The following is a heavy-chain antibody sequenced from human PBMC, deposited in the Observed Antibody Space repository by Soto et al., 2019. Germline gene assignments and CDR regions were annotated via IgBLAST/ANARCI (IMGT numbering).Heavy chain of an antibody. J-gene: IGHJ4*02. CDR2: IYTGGAT. CDR1: GFTVSSSY. D-gene: IGHD5-12*01. V-gene: IGHV3-66*01. Sequence: EVQLVESGGGLVQPGGSLRLSCAASGFTVSSSYMSWVRQAPGKGLEWVSVIYTGGATYYTDSVRGRFTISRDNSKNTLSLQMNSRRAEDTAVYYCARGTDGATAMNYWGQGALVTVSS. CDR3: ARGTDGATAMNY.